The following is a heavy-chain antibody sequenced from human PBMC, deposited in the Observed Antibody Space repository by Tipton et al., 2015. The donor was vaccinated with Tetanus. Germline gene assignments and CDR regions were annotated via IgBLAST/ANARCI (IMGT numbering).Heavy chain of an antibody. CDR1: GFTFTDYW. Sequence: SGFTFTDYWMHWVRQAPGKGLLWVARMNSDGSASNYADSVKGRFTISRDSAQNTLYLHMNNLRAEDTALYYCARRGEARANWFDSWGQGTLVTVSS. CDR3: ARRGEARANWFDS. J-gene: IGHJ5*01. V-gene: IGHV3-74*01. CDR2: MNSDGSAS.